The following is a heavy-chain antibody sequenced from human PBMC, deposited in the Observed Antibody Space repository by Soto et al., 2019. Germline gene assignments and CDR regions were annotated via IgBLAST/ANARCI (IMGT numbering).Heavy chain of an antibody. V-gene: IGHV3-9*01. CDR2: ISWNSGSI. D-gene: IGHD3-10*01. CDR1: GFTFDDYA. CDR3: AKDIVFNGTGSTDFDS. J-gene: IGHJ4*01. Sequence: LRLSCAASGFTFDDYAMHWVRQAPGKGLEWVSGISWNSGSIGYADSVKGRFTISRDNAKNSLYLQMNSLRAEDTALYYCAKDIVFNGTGSTDFDSCG.